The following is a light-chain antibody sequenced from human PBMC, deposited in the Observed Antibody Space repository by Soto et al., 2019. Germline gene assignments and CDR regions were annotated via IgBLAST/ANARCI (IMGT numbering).Light chain of an antibody. V-gene: IGKV3D-15*01. CDR3: QQYSNWPPWT. CDR2: GAS. Sequence: IVMTQSPATLSVSPGQRATLSCRASQSVSTNLAWYQQKPGQAPRLLIYGASTRATGIPARFSGSGSGTEFTLTISRLQSADFAVYYCQQYSNWPPWTFGQGTRV. J-gene: IGKJ1*01. CDR1: QSVSTN.